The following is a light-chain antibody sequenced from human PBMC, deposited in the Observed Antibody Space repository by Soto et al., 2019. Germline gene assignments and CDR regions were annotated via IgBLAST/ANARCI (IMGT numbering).Light chain of an antibody. J-gene: IGKJ3*01. Sequence: EFVLTQSPATLSLYTGDRATLSCRASQSVGTYLAWYQQKPGQAPRLLIYDASTRATGIPARFSGSGSGTDFTLTISSLEPEDFAVYYCQQRGKWPLAFGPGTKVDT. CDR2: DAS. CDR1: QSVGTY. CDR3: QQRGKWPLA. V-gene: IGKV3-11*01.